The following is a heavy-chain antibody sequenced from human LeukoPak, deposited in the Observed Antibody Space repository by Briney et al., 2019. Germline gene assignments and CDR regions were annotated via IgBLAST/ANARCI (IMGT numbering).Heavy chain of an antibody. D-gene: IGHD5-18*01. CDR3: ARVKVDTAMAADY. V-gene: IGHV4-39*07. J-gene: IGHJ4*02. CDR2: IYYSGST. Sequence: PSQTLSLTCTVSGGSISSSSYYWGWIRQPPGKGLEWIGSIYYSGSTYYNPSLKSRVTISVDTSKNQFSLKLSSVTAADTAVYYCARVKVDTAMAADYWGQGTLVTVSS. CDR1: GGSISSSSYY.